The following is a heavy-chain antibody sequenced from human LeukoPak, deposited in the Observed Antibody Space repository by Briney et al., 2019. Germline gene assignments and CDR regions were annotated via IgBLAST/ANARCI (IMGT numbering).Heavy chain of an antibody. V-gene: IGHV4-38-2*02. J-gene: IGHJ4*02. CDR1: GYSISSGYY. Sequence: SETLSLTCTVSGYSISSGYYWGWIRQPPGKGLEWIGSIYHSGSTYYNPSLKSRVTISVDTSKNQFSLKLSSVTAADTAVYYCARAGYCTNGVCEDFDYWGQGTLVTVSS. D-gene: IGHD2-8*01. CDR3: ARAGYCTNGVCEDFDY. CDR2: IYHSGST.